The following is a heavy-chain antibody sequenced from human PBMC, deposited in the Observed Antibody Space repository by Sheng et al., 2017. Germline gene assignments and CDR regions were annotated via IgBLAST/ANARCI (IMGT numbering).Heavy chain of an antibody. Sequence: QVQLVQSGAEVKKPGSSVKVSCKASGGTFSSYAISWVRQAPGQGLEWLGGIIPILGIANYAQKFQGRVTITADKSTSTAYMELSSLRSEDTAVYYCARDSYVVPAAMGGLYYFDYWGQGTLVTVSS. V-gene: IGHV1-69*04. CDR1: GGTFSSYA. CDR2: IIPILGIA. J-gene: IGHJ4*02. CDR3: ARDSYVVPAAMGGLYYFDY. D-gene: IGHD2-2*01.